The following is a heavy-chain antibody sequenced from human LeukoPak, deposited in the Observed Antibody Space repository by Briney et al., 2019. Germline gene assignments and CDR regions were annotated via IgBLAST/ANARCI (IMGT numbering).Heavy chain of an antibody. D-gene: IGHD6-19*01. Sequence: SETLSLTCAVSGGSISSSNWWSWVRQPPGKGLEWIGEIYHSGSTNYNASLKSRVTISVDKSKNQFSLKLSSVTAADTAVYYCARDAKYSSGWYNWFDPWGQGTLVPVSS. V-gene: IGHV4-4*02. J-gene: IGHJ5*02. CDR1: GGSISSSNW. CDR3: ARDAKYSSGWYNWFDP. CDR2: IYHSGST.